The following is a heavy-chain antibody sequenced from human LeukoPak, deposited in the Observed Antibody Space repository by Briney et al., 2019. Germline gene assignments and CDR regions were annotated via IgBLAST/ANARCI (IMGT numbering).Heavy chain of an antibody. CDR1: GDSISSNSAA. CDR2: TYYRSKWYN. Sequence: SQTLSLTCAISGDSISSNSAAWNWFRQSPSRGLEWLGRTYYRSKWYNDYAVSVKSRITINPDTSKNQFSLKLSSVTAADTAVYYCARAYFSSWYMNWFDPWGQGTLVTVSS. CDR3: ARAYFSSWYMNWFDP. D-gene: IGHD6-13*01. J-gene: IGHJ5*02. V-gene: IGHV6-1*01.